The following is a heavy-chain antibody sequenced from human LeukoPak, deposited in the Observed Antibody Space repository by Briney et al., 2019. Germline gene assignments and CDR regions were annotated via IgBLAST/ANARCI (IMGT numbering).Heavy chain of an antibody. CDR3: ARAGYGCPWASSPSCYTVGYYFDY. CDR1: GYTVTSYG. Sequence: ASVKVSCKASGYTVTSYGISWVRQAPGQGLEWMGWISAYNGNTNYAQKLQGRVTMTTDPSTSTAYMVLRSLSSDDPAVYYCARAGYGCPWASSPSCYTVGYYFDYWGQGTLVTASS. D-gene: IGHD2-2*02. CDR2: ISAYNGNT. J-gene: IGHJ4*02. V-gene: IGHV1-18*01.